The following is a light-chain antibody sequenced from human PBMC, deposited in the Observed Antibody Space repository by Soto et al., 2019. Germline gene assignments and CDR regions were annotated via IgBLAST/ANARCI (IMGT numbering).Light chain of an antibody. J-gene: IGKJ5*01. Sequence: EVVLTQSPATLSLAPGERATLSCRASQFLSSYLAWYQQKPGQPPRLLIYDTSNRATGIPARFSGSGSGTDFTLTISSLEPEDSAVYYCQQRHMWPITFGQGTRLEI. CDR3: QQRHMWPIT. CDR2: DTS. V-gene: IGKV3-11*01. CDR1: QFLSSY.